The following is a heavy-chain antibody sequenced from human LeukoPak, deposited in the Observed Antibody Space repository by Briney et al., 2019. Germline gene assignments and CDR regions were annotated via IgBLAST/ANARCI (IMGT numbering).Heavy chain of an antibody. J-gene: IGHJ3*02. V-gene: IGHV3-53*01. D-gene: IGHD1-26*01. CDR3: TRDRSNSGTRDAFDI. CDR1: GFAVSGRY. Sequence: PGGSLRLSCAASGFAVSGRYMSWVRPAPGSGLEWVSVIYTGGSTNYGDSVKGRFNISRDISQNTVYLQMNSLRAEDTAVYYCTRDRSNSGTRDAFDIWGQGTMVSVSS. CDR2: IYTGGST.